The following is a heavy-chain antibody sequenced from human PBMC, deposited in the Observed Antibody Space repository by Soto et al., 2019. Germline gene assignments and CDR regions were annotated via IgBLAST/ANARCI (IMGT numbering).Heavy chain of an antibody. J-gene: IGHJ6*02. CDR1: GFTFSSYS. CDR2: ISSSSSYI. CDR3: ARDLAGTTSDYYYGMDV. V-gene: IGHV3-21*01. D-gene: IGHD1-1*01. Sequence: GGSLRLSCAASGFTFSSYSMNWVRQAPGKGLEWVSSISSSSSYIYYADSVKGRFTISRDNAKNSLYLQMNSLRAEDTAVYYCARDLAGTTSDYYYGMDVWGQGTTVTVSS.